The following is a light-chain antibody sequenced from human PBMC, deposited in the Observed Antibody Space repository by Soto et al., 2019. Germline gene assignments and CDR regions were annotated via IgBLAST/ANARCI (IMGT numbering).Light chain of an antibody. V-gene: IGKV3-20*01. J-gene: IGKJ1*01. CDR3: QQYAGSRT. CDR2: GAS. Sequence: EIVLTQSPGTLSLSPGERATLSCRASQRVSSGYLAWYQQKPGQAPRLLIYGASGRATGIPDRFSGSGSGTDFTLTISRLEPEDFAVYYCQQYAGSRTFGQGTKVDIK. CDR1: QRVSSGY.